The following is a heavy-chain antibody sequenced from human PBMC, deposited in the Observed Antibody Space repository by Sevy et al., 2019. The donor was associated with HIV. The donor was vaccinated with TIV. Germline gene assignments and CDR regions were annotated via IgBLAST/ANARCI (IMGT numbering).Heavy chain of an antibody. Sequence: GGSLRLSCAASGFTFSNAWMSWVRQAPGKELEWVGRIKSKTDGGTTDYAAPVKGRFTISRDDSKNTLYLQMNSLKTEDTVVYYCTTDLPYYDFWSGYYHFDYWGQGTLVTVSS. CDR2: IKSKTDGGTT. V-gene: IGHV3-15*01. J-gene: IGHJ4*02. CDR3: TTDLPYYDFWSGYYHFDY. CDR1: GFTFSNAW. D-gene: IGHD3-3*01.